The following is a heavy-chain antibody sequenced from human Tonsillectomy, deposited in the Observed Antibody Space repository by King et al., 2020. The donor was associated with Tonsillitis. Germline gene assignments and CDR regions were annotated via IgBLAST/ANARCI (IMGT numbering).Heavy chain of an antibody. CDR2: VFHTGST. CDR1: GGSSGDSFISTYY. D-gene: IGHD1-26*01. V-gene: IGHV4-59*01. Sequence: QLQESGPGLVKPAETLSLTCSVSGGSSGDSFISTYYWSWIRQPPGKGLEWIGYVFHTGSTSYNPSLNNRVTMSLDTSKSQIYLKLSSVTAADTAVYYWARVALGATTGWYFDLWGRGTLVAVSS. CDR3: ARVALGATTGWYFDL. J-gene: IGHJ2*01.